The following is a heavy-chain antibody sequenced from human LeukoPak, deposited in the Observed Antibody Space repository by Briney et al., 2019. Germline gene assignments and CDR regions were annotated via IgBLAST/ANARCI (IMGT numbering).Heavy chain of an antibody. V-gene: IGHV4-59*08. CDR1: GGSISSYY. D-gene: IGHD3-22*01. J-gene: IGHJ5*02. CDR3: ASSYDSRWFDP. CDR2: IYYSGST. Sequence: SETLSLTCTVSGGSISSYYWSWIRQAPGKGLEWIGYIYYSGSTNYNPSLKSRVTISVDTSKNQFSLKLSSVTAADTAVYYCASSYDSRWFDPWGQGTLVTVSS.